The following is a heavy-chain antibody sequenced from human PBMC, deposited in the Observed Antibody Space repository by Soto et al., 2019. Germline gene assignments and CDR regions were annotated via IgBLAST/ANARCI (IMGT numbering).Heavy chain of an antibody. V-gene: IGHV1-2*02. CDR3: ARESDFSSSCCDLDF. J-gene: IGHJ4*02. CDR2: INPNSGDT. Sequence: GASVKVSCKTSGYTFTGYYLHWVRQAPGQGLEWMGWINPNSGDTKYPQKFQGRVTMTRDTLINTAYMELSGLRSDDTAVYHCARESDFSSSCCDLDFLGRGTLVTVSS. D-gene: IGHD3-3*01. CDR1: GYTFTGYY.